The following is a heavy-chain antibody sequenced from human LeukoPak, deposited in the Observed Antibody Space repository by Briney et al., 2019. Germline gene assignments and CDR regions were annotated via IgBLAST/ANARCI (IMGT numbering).Heavy chain of an antibody. J-gene: IGHJ4*02. CDR1: GFNFSSYA. Sequence: QAGGSLRLSCAASGFNFSSYAMSWVRQAPGKGLEWVSAISGSGGSTYYADSVKGRFTISRDNSKNTLYLQMNSLRAEDTSVYYCARVSSSMSTPGGDCWGQGTLVTVSS. D-gene: IGHD2-8*02. V-gene: IGHV3-23*01. CDR3: ARVSSSMSTPGGDC. CDR2: ISGSGGST.